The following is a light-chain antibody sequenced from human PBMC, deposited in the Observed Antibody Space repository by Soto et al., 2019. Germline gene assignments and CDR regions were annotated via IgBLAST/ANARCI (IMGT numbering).Light chain of an antibody. Sequence: QSVLTQPASVSGSPGQSITISCTGISSDVGSYNLVSWYQQHPGKAQKLMIYEVSKRPSGVSNRFSGSKSGNTASLTISGFQAEDEADYYCCSYAGSSTLYVFGTGTKVTVL. CDR1: SSDVGSYNL. J-gene: IGLJ1*01. CDR3: CSYAGSSTLYV. CDR2: EVS. V-gene: IGLV2-23*02.